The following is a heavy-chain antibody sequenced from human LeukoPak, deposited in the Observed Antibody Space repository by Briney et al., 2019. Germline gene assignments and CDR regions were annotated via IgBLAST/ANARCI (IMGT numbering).Heavy chain of an antibody. V-gene: IGHV1-2*02. D-gene: IGHD6-19*01. CDR3: AKTGAGYSSGWSYLY. CDR2: INCNSGVT. CDR1: GYTFTAYY. Sequence: GASVKVSCKDSGYTFTAYYMHWVRQAPGQGLEWMGWINCNSGVTKYAQKFQDRVTMTRDTSISTAYMEVSRLTSDDTAVYYCAKTGAGYSSGWSYLYWGQGTLATVSS. J-gene: IGHJ4*02.